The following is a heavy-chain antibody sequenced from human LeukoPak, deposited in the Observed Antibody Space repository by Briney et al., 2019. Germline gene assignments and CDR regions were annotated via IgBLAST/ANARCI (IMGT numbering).Heavy chain of an antibody. CDR3: ATSYYYDSSGYSQTGGDY. D-gene: IGHD3-22*01. Sequence: ASVKVSCKASGYTFTRYGISWVRQAPGQGLEWMGWISAYNGNTNYAQKLQGRVTMTTDTSTSTAYMELRSLRSDDTAVYYCATSYYYDSSGYSQTGGDYWGQGTLVTVSS. CDR1: GYTFTRYG. J-gene: IGHJ4*02. CDR2: ISAYNGNT. V-gene: IGHV1-18*01.